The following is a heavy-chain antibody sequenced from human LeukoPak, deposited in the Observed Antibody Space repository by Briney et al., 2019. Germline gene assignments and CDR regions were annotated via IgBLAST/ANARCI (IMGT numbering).Heavy chain of an antibody. CDR1: GYTFTSYD. Sequence: ASVKVSCKASGYTFTSYDINWVRQAPGQGLEWMGWMNPNSANTGYAQEFQGRVTMTRNTSISTAYMELSSLRSEDTAVYYCARVPSGGNKFDPWGQGTLVTVSS. J-gene: IGHJ5*02. CDR3: ARVPSGGNKFDP. D-gene: IGHD6-25*01. CDR2: MNPNSANT. V-gene: IGHV1-8*01.